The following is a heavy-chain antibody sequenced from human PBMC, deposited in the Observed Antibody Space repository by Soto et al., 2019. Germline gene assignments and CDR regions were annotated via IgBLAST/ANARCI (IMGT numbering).Heavy chain of an antibody. CDR2: MNPSTGNT. V-gene: IGHV1-8*01. J-gene: IGHJ5*02. CDR3: ERVFSDSSSFFDP. CDR1: GYTFTSYD. D-gene: IGHD6-13*01. Sequence: GASVNVSCKASGYTFTSYDIIWVGQATGQGVEWMGWMNPSTGNTDSAEKFQGRLTMTRNTSISTVYMELSSLSFEDTAVYYCERVFSDSSSFFDPWGQGTLVTVSS.